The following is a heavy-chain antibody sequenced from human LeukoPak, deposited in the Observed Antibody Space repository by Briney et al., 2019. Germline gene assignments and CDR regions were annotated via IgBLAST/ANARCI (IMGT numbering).Heavy chain of an antibody. CDR2: IYYSGGT. D-gene: IGHD2-15*01. Sequence: PSETLSLTCTVSGGSISSYYWSWIRQPPGKGLEWIGYIYYSGGTNYNPSLKSGVTISVDTSKNQFSLKLSSVTAADTAVYYCARGGWSLDYWGQGTLVTVSS. CDR1: GGSISSYY. CDR3: ARGGWSLDY. J-gene: IGHJ4*02. V-gene: IGHV4-59*01.